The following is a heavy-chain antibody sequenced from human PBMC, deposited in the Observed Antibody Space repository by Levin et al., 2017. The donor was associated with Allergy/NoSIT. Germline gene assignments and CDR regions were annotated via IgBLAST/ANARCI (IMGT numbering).Heavy chain of an antibody. Sequence: PSETLSLTCAVYGGSFSDYYWSWIRQSPGKGLEWIGEINHSGGTNYNPSLKSRVTISVDTSKSQVSLRLSSVTAADTAVFYCARGGGCTSRWHLAKRQRNDYHHYYMDVWGKGTPVTVS. J-gene: IGHJ6*03. CDR3: ARGGGCTSRWHLAKRQRNDYHHYYMDV. V-gene: IGHV4-34*01. D-gene: IGHD6-13*01. CDR2: INHSGGT. CDR1: GGSFSDYY.